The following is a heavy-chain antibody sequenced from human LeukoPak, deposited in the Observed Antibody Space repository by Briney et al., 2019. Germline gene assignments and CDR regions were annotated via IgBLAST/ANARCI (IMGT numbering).Heavy chain of an antibody. CDR1: GECISSSY. CDR3: ARDDGSSMTNNINWYVH. CDR2: IHSSGST. Sequence: PSEPLSLPCNVSGECISSSYWTWLGQPPGKGLEWIGYIHSSGSTRYNPSLKSRVTISLDTSKNQFSLKLSSVTAADTAVYYCARDDGSSMTNNINWYVHWGQGTLVTVSS. V-gene: IGHV4-59*01. D-gene: IGHD5-24*01. J-gene: IGHJ5*02.